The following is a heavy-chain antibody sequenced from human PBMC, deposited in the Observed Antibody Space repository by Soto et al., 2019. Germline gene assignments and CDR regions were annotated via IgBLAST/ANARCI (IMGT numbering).Heavy chain of an antibody. CDR1: GVSNTKYD. Sequence: SETLSLTCSVPGVSNTKYDWSCTHQAQEKGLEWIGYIYYSGSTNYNPSLKSRVTISVDTSKNQFSLKLSSVTAADTAVYYCARGDYGDYVLGSYFDYWGQGTLVTVSS. CDR3: ARGDYGDYVLGSYFDY. J-gene: IGHJ4*02. V-gene: IGHV4-59*01. CDR2: IYYSGST. D-gene: IGHD4-17*01.